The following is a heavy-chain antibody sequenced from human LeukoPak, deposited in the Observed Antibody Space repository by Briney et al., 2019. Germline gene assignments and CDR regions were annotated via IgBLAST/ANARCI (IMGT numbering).Heavy chain of an antibody. CDR2: ISSSSSYI. D-gene: IGHD6-19*01. V-gene: IGHV3-21*01. Sequence: PGGSLRLSCAASGFTFSSYSMNWVRQAPGKGLEWVSSISSSSSYIYYADSVKGRFTISRDNAKNSLYLQMNSLRAEDTAVYYCARDPAVGYIYYYYYMDVWGKGTTVTVSS. CDR3: ARDPAVGYIYYYYYMDV. J-gene: IGHJ6*03. CDR1: GFTFSSYS.